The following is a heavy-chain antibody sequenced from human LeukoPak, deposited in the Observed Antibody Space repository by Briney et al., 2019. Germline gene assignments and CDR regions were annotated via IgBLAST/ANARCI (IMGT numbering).Heavy chain of an antibody. D-gene: IGHD1-26*01. J-gene: IGHJ4*02. CDR3: AKDQPIGSYYGYFDY. CDR1: GFTFSSYE. Sequence: PGGSLRLSCAASGFTFSSYEMNWVRQAPGKGLEWVSYISSSGSTIYYADSVKGRFTISRDNAKNSLYLQMNSLRAEDTAVYYCAKDQPIGSYYGYFDYWGQGTLVTVSS. V-gene: IGHV3-48*03. CDR2: ISSSGSTI.